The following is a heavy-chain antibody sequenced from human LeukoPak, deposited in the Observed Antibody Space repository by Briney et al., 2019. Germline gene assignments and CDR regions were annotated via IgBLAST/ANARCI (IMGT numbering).Heavy chain of an antibody. D-gene: IGHD4-17*01. CDR2: IIPIFGTA. Sequence: GASVKVSCKASGGTFSSYAISWVRQTPGQGLEWMGGIIPIFGTANYAQKFQGRVTITADESTSTAYMELSSLRSEDTAVYYCAREGVMTTVTTGPFDYRGQGTLVTVSS. J-gene: IGHJ4*02. CDR1: GGTFSSYA. V-gene: IGHV1-69*13. CDR3: AREGVMTTVTTGPFDY.